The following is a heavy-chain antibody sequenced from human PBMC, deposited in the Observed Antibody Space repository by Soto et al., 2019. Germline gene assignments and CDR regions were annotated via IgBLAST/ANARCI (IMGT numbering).Heavy chain of an antibody. CDR3: AGGTGWLIDY. D-gene: IGHD6-19*01. CDR2: IKQDGSEK. Sequence: DVQLVESGGGLVQPGGSLRLSCAASGFTFNTFWRNWVRQTPGKGLEWVANIKQDGSEKYYVDSVRGRFTISRDNAENSLDLQMNSLRDEDTAVYYCAGGTGWLIDYWGQGTLVTVSA. CDR1: GFTFNTFW. J-gene: IGHJ4*02. V-gene: IGHV3-7*01.